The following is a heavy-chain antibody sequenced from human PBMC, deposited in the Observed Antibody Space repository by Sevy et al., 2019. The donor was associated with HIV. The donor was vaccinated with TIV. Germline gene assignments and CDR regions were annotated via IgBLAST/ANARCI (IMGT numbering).Heavy chain of an antibody. D-gene: IGHD1-1*01. CDR2: ISFSSNYI. Sequence: GGSLRLSCAAAGFTFSSYTMNWVRQAPGKGLEWVASISFSSNYIYYTDYLKGRFTISRDNAKNSLYLQMNSLRAEDTAVYYCAREDSKNWRYFDYWGQGTLVTVSS. CDR3: AREDSKNWRYFDY. V-gene: IGHV3-21*01. J-gene: IGHJ4*02. CDR1: GFTFSSYT.